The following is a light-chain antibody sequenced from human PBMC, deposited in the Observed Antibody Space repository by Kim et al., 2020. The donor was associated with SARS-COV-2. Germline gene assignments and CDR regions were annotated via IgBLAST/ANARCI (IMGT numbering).Light chain of an antibody. CDR2: ATS. J-gene: IGKJ1*01. V-gene: IGKV1-39*01. CDR1: HTNSSY. CDR3: QQSYT. Sequence: SSLAASVGDRVSITCRTSHTNSSYLNWYQQKPGRAPKLLIYATSNLQSGVPSRFSGSGSGTDFTLTISSLQPEDFATYYCQQSYTFGQGTKVDIK.